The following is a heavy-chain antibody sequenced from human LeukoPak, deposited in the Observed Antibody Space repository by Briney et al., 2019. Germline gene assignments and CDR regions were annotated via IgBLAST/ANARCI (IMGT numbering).Heavy chain of an antibody. CDR3: ARHDNSGDYRFDY. D-gene: IGHD3-22*01. CDR2: IKQDGSEK. V-gene: IGHV3-7*01. J-gene: IGHJ4*02. CDR1: GFTFSSYW. Sequence: GGSLRLSCAASGFTFSSYWMSWVRQAPGKGLEWVANIKQDGSEKGYVDSVKGRFAISRDNAKNSLFLQMNSLRVEDTAVYYCARHDNSGDYRFDYWGQGTLVTVSS.